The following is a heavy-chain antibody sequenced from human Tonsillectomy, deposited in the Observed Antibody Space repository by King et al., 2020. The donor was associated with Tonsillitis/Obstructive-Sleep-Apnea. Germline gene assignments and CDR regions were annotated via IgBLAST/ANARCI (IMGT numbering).Heavy chain of an antibody. CDR3: ARVRYSSGWYYFDY. V-gene: IGHV4-59*01. CDR1: GGSISSYY. CDR2: IYYSGST. Sequence: QLQESGPGLVKPSETLSLTCTVSGGSISSYYWSWIRQPPGKGLEWIGYIYYSGSTNYNPSLKSRVTISVDTSKNQFSLKLSSVTAADTAVYYCARVRYSSGWYYFDYWGQGTLVTVSS. D-gene: IGHD6-19*01. J-gene: IGHJ4*02.